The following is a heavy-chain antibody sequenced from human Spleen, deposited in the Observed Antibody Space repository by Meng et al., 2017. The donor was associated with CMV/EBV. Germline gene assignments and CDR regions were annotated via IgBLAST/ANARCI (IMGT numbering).Heavy chain of an antibody. CDR1: CGSFSGSY. Sequence: CAVYCGSFSGSYWSSLRQPPGHGLEWIGEINPSGNTNSNPSLESRVTISVDTSKNQFSLKLSSVTAADTAVYYCARGRGSYEYFDLWGRGTLVTVSS. J-gene: IGHJ2*01. CDR3: ARGRGSYEYFDL. CDR2: INPSGNT. D-gene: IGHD1-26*01. V-gene: IGHV4-34*01.